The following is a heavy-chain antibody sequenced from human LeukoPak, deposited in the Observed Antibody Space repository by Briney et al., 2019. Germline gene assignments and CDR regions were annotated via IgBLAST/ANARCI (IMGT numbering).Heavy chain of an antibody. CDR1: GFAVSSNY. Sequence: PGGSLRLSCAASGFAVSSNYMSWIRQAPGEGLEWVAVIFRGDGTYYADSVKGRFTISRDNFRNTVYLQMNGLRGEDTGIYYRMKEAPGTTIYYWGQGTLVTVSS. CDR2: IFRGDGT. V-gene: IGHV3-66*01. D-gene: IGHD1-1*01. CDR3: MKEAPGTTIYY. J-gene: IGHJ4*02.